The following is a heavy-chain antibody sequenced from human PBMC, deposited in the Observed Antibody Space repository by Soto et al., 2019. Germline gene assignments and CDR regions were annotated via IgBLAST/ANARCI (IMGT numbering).Heavy chain of an antibody. V-gene: IGHV4-31*03. Sequence: QVQLQQWGAGLLKPSETLSLTCTVSGGSISSGGYYWSWIRQHPGKGLEWIGYIYYSGSTYYNPSLKSRVTISVDTSKNQFSLKLSSVTAADTAVYYCARRYYDMVGQNWFDPWGQGTLVTVSS. J-gene: IGHJ5*02. CDR1: GGSISSGGYY. D-gene: IGHD3-9*01. CDR3: ARRYYDMVGQNWFDP. CDR2: IYYSGST.